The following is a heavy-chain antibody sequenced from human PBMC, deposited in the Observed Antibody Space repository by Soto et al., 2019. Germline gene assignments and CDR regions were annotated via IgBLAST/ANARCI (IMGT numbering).Heavy chain of an antibody. V-gene: IGHV1-3*01. CDR3: ARGRWTQTTADYYLDY. J-gene: IGHJ4*02. CDR2: INAGNGHT. D-gene: IGHD1-1*01. CDR1: GYTFTNYA. Sequence: QVHLVQSATEVKMPGASVKLSCKASGYTFTNYAIHWVRQAPGQRLEWMVWINAGNGHTKYSQKFQGRVTVTRDPSATTAYMELSSLRSEDTAVYYCARGRWTQTTADYYLDYWGQGTLVPVSS.